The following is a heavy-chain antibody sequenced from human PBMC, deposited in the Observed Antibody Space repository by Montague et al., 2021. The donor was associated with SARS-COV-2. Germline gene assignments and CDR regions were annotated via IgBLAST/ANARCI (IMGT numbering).Heavy chain of an antibody. J-gene: IGHJ6*02. V-gene: IGHV4-39*07. Sequence: SETLSLTCTVSGGSIRTSSHYWGWIHQPPWKGLECIGRIYYSGSTSYNPSLKSRATISVDTSKNQFSLKLSSVTAADTAVYYCARDYGDYGSGYYYGMDVWGQGTTVTVSS. D-gene: IGHD4-17*01. CDR2: IYYSGST. CDR1: GGSIRTSSHY. CDR3: ARDYGDYGSGYYYGMDV.